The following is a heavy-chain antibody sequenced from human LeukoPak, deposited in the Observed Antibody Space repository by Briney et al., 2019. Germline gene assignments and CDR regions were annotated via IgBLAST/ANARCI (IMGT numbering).Heavy chain of an antibody. Sequence: CAXSGFNFSSYAXSWVREAPGKGLEGVAVIWYDGSNKYYADSVKGRFTISRENSKNTVYVQMNSLRAEDTAVYYCAKDGGSLRNFDYWGQGTLVTVSS. D-gene: IGHD3-3*01. CDR1: GFNFSSYA. CDR3: AKDGGSLRNFDY. V-gene: IGHV3-33*06. CDR2: IWYDGSNK. J-gene: IGHJ4*02.